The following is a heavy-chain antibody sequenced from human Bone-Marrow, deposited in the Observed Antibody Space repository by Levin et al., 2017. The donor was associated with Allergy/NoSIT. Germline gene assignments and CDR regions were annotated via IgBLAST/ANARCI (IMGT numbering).Heavy chain of an antibody. CDR1: GYNFNSYW. V-gene: IGHV5-51*01. CDR2: IYPGDSDT. D-gene: IGHD6-19*01. J-gene: IGHJ4*02. CDR3: ATSPQTSGWAY. Sequence: GESLKISCTGSGYNFNSYWIGWVRQMSGKGLEWMGIIYPGDSDTKYSPSFQGQVTISVDTSTSDAYLQWGSLKASDTAMYYCATSPQTSGWAYWGQGTLVTVSS.